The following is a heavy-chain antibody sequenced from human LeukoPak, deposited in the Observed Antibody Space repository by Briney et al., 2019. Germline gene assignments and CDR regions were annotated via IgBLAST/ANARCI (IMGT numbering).Heavy chain of an antibody. J-gene: IGHJ3*02. CDR1: GFTFSSYS. V-gene: IGHV3-21*01. CDR2: ISSSSSYI. D-gene: IGHD1-26*01. Sequence: GGSLRLSCAASGFTFSSYSMNWVRQAPGKGLEWVSSISSSSSYIYYADSVKGRFTISRDNAKNSLYLQMNSLRAEDTAVYYCARAGGSYYDRAFDIWGQGTMVTVSS. CDR3: ARAGGSYYDRAFDI.